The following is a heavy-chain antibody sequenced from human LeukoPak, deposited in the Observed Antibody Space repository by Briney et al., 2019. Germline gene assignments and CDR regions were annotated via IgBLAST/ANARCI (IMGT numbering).Heavy chain of an antibody. V-gene: IGHV3-23*01. CDR3: AKDEYGFGDLLYYFDY. Sequence: GGSLRLSCAASGFTFSSYAMSWVRQAPGKGLEWVSAISGSGGSTYYADSVKGGFTISRDNSKNTLYLQMNSLRAEDTAVYYCAKDEYGFGDLLYYFDYWGQGTLVTVSS. CDR1: GFTFSSYA. J-gene: IGHJ4*02. CDR2: ISGSGGST. D-gene: IGHD3-10*01.